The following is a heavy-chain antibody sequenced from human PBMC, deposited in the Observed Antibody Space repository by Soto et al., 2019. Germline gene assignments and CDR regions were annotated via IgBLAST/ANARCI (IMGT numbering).Heavy chain of an antibody. D-gene: IGHD3-22*01. CDR1: GFTFSSYG. Sequence: PGGSLRLSCAASGFTFSSYGMHWVRQAPGKGLEWVAVIWYDGSNKYYADSVKGRFAISRDNSKNTLYLQMNSLRAEDTAVYYCARDSGYYSFFFGYWGQGTLVTVSS. CDR2: IWYDGSNK. CDR3: ARDSGYYSFFFGY. J-gene: IGHJ4*02. V-gene: IGHV3-33*01.